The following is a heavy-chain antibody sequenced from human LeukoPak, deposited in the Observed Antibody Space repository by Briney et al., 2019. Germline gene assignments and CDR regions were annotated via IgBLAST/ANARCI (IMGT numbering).Heavy chain of an antibody. CDR2: ISYDGSNK. J-gene: IGHJ4*02. D-gene: IGHD6-25*01. CDR1: GFTFSAYG. Sequence: PGGSLRLSCAASGFTFSAYGMPWVRQAPGKGLEWVAVISYDGSNKYYADSVKGRFTISRDNSKNTLYLQMNSLRAEDTAVYYCAKDFIAAAFDYWGQGTLVTVSS. V-gene: IGHV3-30*18. CDR3: AKDFIAAAFDY.